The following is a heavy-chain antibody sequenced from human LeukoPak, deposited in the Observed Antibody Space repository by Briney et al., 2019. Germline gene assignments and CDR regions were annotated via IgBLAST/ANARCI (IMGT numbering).Heavy chain of an antibody. Sequence: SETLSLTCTISGGSISDYYWGWIRQPPGKGLAWICYSHSSGDTNYNSSLKSRVTISLDTSKNYFSLRLSSVNDADTAIYYCARWRIAELAFDYWGQGILVTVYS. CDR2: SHSSGDT. J-gene: IGHJ4*02. D-gene: IGHD6-6*01. V-gene: IGHV4-59*01. CDR1: GGSISDYY. CDR3: ARWRIAELAFDY.